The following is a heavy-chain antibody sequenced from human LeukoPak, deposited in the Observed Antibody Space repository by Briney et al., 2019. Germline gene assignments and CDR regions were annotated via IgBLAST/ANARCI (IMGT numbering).Heavy chain of an antibody. CDR2: IYSGGNT. D-gene: IGHD6-13*01. J-gene: IGHJ4*02. Sequence: GGSLRLSCAASGFTVSSSYMSWVRQAPGKGLEWVSVIYSGGNTYYADSVKGRFTISRDNSVNTLYLQMNSLRTEDTAMYYCARAFVTAAGFFDTRGRGTLVTVSS. V-gene: IGHV3-66*02. CDR1: GFTVSSSY. CDR3: ARAFVTAAGFFDT.